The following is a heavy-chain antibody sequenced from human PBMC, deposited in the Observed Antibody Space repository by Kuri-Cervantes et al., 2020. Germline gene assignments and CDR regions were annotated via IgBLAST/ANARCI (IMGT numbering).Heavy chain of an antibody. J-gene: IGHJ6*02. D-gene: IGHD5-12*01. CDR1: GYTFTGYY. Sequence: ASVKVSCKASGYTFTGYYMHWVRQAPGQGLEWMGWINPNSGGTNYAQKFQGRVTMTRDTSISTAYMELSRLRSDDTAVYYCARDLTGYVVGEYYYYGMDVWGQGTTVTVSS. CDR3: ARDLTGYVVGEYYYYGMDV. CDR2: INPNSGGT. V-gene: IGHV1-2*02.